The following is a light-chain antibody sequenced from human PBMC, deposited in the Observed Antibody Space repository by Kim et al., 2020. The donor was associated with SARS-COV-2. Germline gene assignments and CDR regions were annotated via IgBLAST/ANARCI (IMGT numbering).Light chain of an antibody. CDR1: SSDVCSYNY. V-gene: IGLV2-11*01. CDR2: DVT. J-gene: IGLJ2*01. CDR3: CSYAGSVV. Sequence: SPGQTVTISCTGTSSDVCSYNYVSWYQQHPGKAPNLIIYDVTQRPSGVPDRFSGSKSGNSASLTISGLQAEDEADYYCCSYAGSVVFGGGTQLTVL.